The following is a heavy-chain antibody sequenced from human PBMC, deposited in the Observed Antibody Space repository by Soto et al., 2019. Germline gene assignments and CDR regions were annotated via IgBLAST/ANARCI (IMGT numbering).Heavy chain of an antibody. CDR3: ARDLVVGATTNAAKYYYYGMDV. CDR2: IIPIFGTA. CDR1: GGTFSSYA. D-gene: IGHD1-26*01. J-gene: IGHJ6*02. Sequence: QVQLVQSGAEVKKPGSSVKVSCKASGGTFSSYAISWVRQAPGQGLEWMGGIIPIFGTANYAQKFQGRVTITADESTSTAYMELSSLRSEDTAVYYCARDLVVGATTNAAKYYYYGMDVWGQGTTVTVSS. V-gene: IGHV1-69*01.